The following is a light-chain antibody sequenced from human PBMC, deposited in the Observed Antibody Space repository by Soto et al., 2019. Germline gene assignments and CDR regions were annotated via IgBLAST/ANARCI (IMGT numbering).Light chain of an antibody. J-gene: IGKJ4*01. CDR1: QSISNY. Sequence: DIPMTQSPSSLSASVGDRVTITCRASQSISNYLSWYQQNPGKAPRLLINTASTLQSGVPSRFSGSGSGTDFSLAISSLQPEDFATYYCQQSSSTPQTFGGGTRVEMK. CDR3: QQSSSTPQT. V-gene: IGKV1-39*01. CDR2: TAS.